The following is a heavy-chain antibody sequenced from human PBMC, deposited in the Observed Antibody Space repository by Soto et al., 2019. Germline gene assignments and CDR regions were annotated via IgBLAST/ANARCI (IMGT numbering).Heavy chain of an antibody. D-gene: IGHD1-1*01. J-gene: IGHJ4*02. Sequence: PGGSLRLSCVASGFTLSRYSMNWVRQAPGKGLEWVSYISRSSSTIYYADSVKGQVTISADKSISTAYLQLSSLKASDTAMYYCARPSMALSTTNFDLWGQGTLVTVSS. CDR1: GFTLSRYS. CDR2: ISRSSSTI. CDR3: ARPSMALSTTNFDL. V-gene: IGHV3-48*01.